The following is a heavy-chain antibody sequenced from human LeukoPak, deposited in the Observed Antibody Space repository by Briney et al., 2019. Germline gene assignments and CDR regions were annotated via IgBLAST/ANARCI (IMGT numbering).Heavy chain of an antibody. V-gene: IGHV1-24*01. CDR1: GYTLTELS. CDR3: ATRTVPAAVSPWFDP. J-gene: IGHJ5*02. CDR2: FDPEDGET. D-gene: IGHD2-2*01. Sequence: RASVKVSWKVSGYTLTELSMHWVRQAPGKGLEWMGGFDPEDGETIYAQKFQGRVTMTEDTSTDTAYMELSSLRSEDTAVYYCATRTVPAAVSPWFDPWGQGTLVTVSS.